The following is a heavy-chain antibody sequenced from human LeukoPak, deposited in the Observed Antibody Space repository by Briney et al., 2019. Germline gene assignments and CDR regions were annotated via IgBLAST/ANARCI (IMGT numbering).Heavy chain of an antibody. CDR2: IYYSGST. V-gene: IGHV4-61*01. Sequence: SETLSLTCTVSGGSVSSGSYYWSWIRQPPGKGLEWIGYIYYSGSTSYNPSLKSRVTISVDTSKNQFSLKLSSVTAADTAVYYCAREDCSGGSCYSLLNAFDIWGQGTMVTVSS. CDR1: GGSVSSGSYY. J-gene: IGHJ3*02. CDR3: AREDCSGGSCYSLLNAFDI. D-gene: IGHD2-15*01.